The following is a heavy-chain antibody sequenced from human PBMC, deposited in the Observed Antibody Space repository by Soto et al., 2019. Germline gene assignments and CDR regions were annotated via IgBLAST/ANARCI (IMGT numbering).Heavy chain of an antibody. CDR3: AKTPTNYDILTGSLDY. CDR2: IIPILGIA. D-gene: IGHD3-9*01. J-gene: IGHJ4*02. CDR1: GGTFSSYT. Sequence: SVKVSCKASGGTFSSYTISWARQAPGQGLEWMGRIIPILGIANYAQKFQGRVTITADKSTSTAYMELSSLRSEDTAVYYCAKTPTNYDILTGSLDYWGQGTLVTVSS. V-gene: IGHV1-69*02.